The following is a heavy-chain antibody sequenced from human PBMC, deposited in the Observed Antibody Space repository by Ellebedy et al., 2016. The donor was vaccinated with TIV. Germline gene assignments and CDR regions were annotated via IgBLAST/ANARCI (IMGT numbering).Heavy chain of an antibody. J-gene: IGHJ6*02. CDR2: ISSSGSPI. V-gene: IGHV3-11*04. CDR3: ARGDIADAMDV. D-gene: IGHD2-21*01. CDR1: GGSFSDYY. Sequence: PGGSLRLSCAVYGGSFSDYYMSWIRQAPGKGLEWVSYISSSGSPIYYADSVKGRFTISRDNAKNSLYLQMNSLRAEDTAVYYCARGDIADAMDVWGQGTTVTVSS.